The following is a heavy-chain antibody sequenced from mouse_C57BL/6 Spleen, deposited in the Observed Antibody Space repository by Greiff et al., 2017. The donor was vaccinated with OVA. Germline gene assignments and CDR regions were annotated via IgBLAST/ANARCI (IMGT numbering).Heavy chain of an antibody. D-gene: IGHD2-2*01. CDR3: ARDNGYDGFDY. Sequence: EVKVVESGGGLVKPGGSLKLSCAASGFTFSSYAMSWVRQTPEKRLEWVATISDGGSYTYYPDNVKGRVTISRDNAKNNLYLQMSHLKSEDTAMYYCARDNGYDGFDYWGQGTTLTVSS. CDR2: ISDGGSYT. CDR1: GFTFSSYA. J-gene: IGHJ2*01. V-gene: IGHV5-4*01.